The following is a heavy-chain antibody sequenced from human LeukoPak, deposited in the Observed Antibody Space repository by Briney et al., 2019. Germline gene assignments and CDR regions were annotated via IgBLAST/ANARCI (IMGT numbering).Heavy chain of an antibody. V-gene: IGHV3-23*01. CDR3: AKPRYDYVWGSYPFDY. CDR1: GFTFSSYA. J-gene: IGHJ4*02. Sequence: GGSLRLSCAASGFTFSSYAMSWVRQAPGKGLEWVSDISASAATTYHAESVKGRFTISRDNSKNTLYLQMNSLRAEDTAVYYCAKPRYDYVWGSYPFDYWGQGTLVTVSS. D-gene: IGHD3-16*02. CDR2: ISASAATT.